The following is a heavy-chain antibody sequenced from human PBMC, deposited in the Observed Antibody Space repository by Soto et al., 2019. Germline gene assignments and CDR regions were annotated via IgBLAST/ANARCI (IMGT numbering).Heavy chain of an antibody. Sequence: EVQLLESGGGLVQPGGSLRLSCAASGFTFSSYAMSWVRQAPGKGLEWVSAISGSGGSTYYADSVKGRFTISRDNSKNTLYLQMNSLRAEDTAVYYCAKKPGRQLLLYNWFDPWGQGTLVTVSS. CDR3: AKKPGRQLLLYNWFDP. CDR2: ISGSGGST. J-gene: IGHJ5*02. V-gene: IGHV3-23*01. D-gene: IGHD2-2*01. CDR1: GFTFSSYA.